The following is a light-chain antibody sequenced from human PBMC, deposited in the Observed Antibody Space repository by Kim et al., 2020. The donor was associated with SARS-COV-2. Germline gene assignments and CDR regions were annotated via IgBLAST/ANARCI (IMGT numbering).Light chain of an antibody. V-gene: IGLV6-57*03. CDR3: QSYNRDNVI. CDR1: SGSVDDNY. CDR2: EDD. J-gene: IGLJ2*01. Sequence: GQTVSVSRARSSGSVDDNYVQWYQQRPGGVPTTVIYEDDQRPSGVSDRFSGSIDNSSNSASLTISGLRTEDEADYYCQSYNRDNVIFGGGTKLTVL.